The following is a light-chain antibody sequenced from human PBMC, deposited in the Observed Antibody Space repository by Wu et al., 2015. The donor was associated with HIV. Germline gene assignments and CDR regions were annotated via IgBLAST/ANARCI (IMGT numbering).Light chain of an antibody. Sequence: EIVLTQSPGTLSLSPGERATLSCRASQSVSSNYLAWYQKKSGQAPRLLIYAASSRATGIPDRFSGSESGTDFTLTISRLEPEDFAVYYCQHYSSSPTMYTFGRGDQAGDQT. CDR3: QHYSSSPTMYT. J-gene: IGKJ2*01. CDR1: QSVSSNY. CDR2: AAS. V-gene: IGKV3-20*01.